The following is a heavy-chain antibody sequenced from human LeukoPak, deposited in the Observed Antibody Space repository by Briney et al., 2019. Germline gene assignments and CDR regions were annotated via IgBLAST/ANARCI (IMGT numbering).Heavy chain of an antibody. D-gene: IGHD4-17*01. CDR2: IYYSGST. Sequence: SGPTLVKPSETLSLTCTVSGGSISSYYWSWIRQPPGKGLEWIGYIYYSGSTNYNPSLKSRVTISVDTSKNQFSLKLSSVTAADTAVYYCATYGRGVPFDYWGQGTLVTVSS. CDR1: GGSISSYY. V-gene: IGHV4-59*01. J-gene: IGHJ4*02. CDR3: ATYGRGVPFDY.